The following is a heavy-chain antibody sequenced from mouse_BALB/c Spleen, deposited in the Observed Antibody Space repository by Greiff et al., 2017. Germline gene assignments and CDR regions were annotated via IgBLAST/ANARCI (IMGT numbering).Heavy chain of an antibody. CDR1: GYSITSGYY. D-gene: IGHD3-2*01. V-gene: IGHV3-6*02. CDR2: ISYDGSN. CDR3: ARGGDSSTDD. Sequence: EVQLQESGPGLVKPSQSLSLTCSVTGYSITSGYYWNWIRQFPGNKLEWMGYISYDGSNNYNPSLKNRISITRDTSKNQFFLKLNSVTTEDTATYYCARGGDSSTDDWGQGTSVTVSS. J-gene: IGHJ4*01.